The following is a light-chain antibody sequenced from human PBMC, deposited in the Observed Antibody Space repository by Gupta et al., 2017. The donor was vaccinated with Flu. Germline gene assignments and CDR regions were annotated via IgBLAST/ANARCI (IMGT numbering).Light chain of an antibody. CDR2: GAS. V-gene: IGKV3-20*01. Sequence: EIVLTQSPGTLSLSPGERATLSCRASQSVSSSYLAWYQQKPGQAPRLLIYGASSRAKGSPDRFSGSGGGTEVILSISRLEPEDFAVYYCQQYGSSPSWTFGQGTKVEIK. CDR1: QSVSSSY. CDR3: QQYGSSPSWT. J-gene: IGKJ1*01.